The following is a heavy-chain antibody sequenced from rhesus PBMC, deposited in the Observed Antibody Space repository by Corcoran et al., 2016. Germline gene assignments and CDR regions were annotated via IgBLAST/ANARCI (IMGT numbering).Heavy chain of an antibody. D-gene: IGHD4-23*01. CDR3: ARLYSNYAEYFEF. CDR1: GYSISSGYY. Sequence: QVQLQESGPGLVKPSETLSLTCAVSGYSISSGYYWGWIRQPPGTGLGWFGGIYGSGGSNYLNPSLKSRVTLSVDTSKNQFSLRLSSVTAADTAVYYCARLYSNYAEYFEFWGQGALVTVSS. V-gene: IGHV4S14*01. J-gene: IGHJ1*01. CDR2: IYGSGGSN.